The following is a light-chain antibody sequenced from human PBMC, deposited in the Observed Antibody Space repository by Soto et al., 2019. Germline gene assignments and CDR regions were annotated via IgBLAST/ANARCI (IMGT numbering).Light chain of an antibody. CDR3: QQYCCSPKT. V-gene: IGKV3-20*01. Sequence: IVLTQSLATLSLSPGERATLSCRASQSVGRDYLAWFQQTPGQAPRLLVYDASSRAAGIPDRFSGSGSGTAFTLTISRLEPEDSAVYYCQQYCCSPKTFGEGTKVEI. CDR2: DAS. J-gene: IGKJ1*01. CDR1: QSVGRDY.